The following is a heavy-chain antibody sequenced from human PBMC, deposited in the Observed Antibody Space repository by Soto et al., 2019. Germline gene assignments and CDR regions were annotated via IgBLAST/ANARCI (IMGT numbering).Heavy chain of an antibody. CDR1: GFTLSDHY. D-gene: IGHD7-27*01. Sequence: QVQLVESGGGLVKPGGSLRLSCTASGFTLSDHYMSWIRQAPGKGLEWISYIRSDNNNTFYADSVKGRFTNSRENAENSLYLQMNSLRAEDTAVYFCATCQLGATVLQHRGQGTLVTVSS. CDR2: IRSDNNNT. J-gene: IGHJ1*01. V-gene: IGHV3-11*01. CDR3: ATCQLGATVLQH.